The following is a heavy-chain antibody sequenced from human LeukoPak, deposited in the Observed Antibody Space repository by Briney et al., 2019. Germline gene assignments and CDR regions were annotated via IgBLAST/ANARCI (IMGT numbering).Heavy chain of an antibody. D-gene: IGHD3-10*01. V-gene: IGHV4-4*02. J-gene: IGHJ6*02. CDR1: GGSISSSNW. Sequence: KSSETLSLTCAVSGGSISSSNWWSWVRQPPGKGLEWIGEIYHSGSTNYNPSLKSRVTISVDTSKNQFSLKLSSVTAADTAVYYCAVGELNYYYGMDVWGQGTTVTVSS. CDR2: IYHSGST. CDR3: AVGELNYYYGMDV.